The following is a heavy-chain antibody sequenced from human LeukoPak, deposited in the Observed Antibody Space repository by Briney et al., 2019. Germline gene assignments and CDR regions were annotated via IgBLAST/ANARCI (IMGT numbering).Heavy chain of an antibody. CDR3: ARRTYCGGDCYALYFDY. J-gene: IGHJ4*02. CDR1: GYSFTSYW. D-gene: IGHD2-21*02. Sequence: GESLKISCKGSGYSFTSYWIGWVRQMPGKGLEWMGIIYPGDSDTRYSPSFQGQVTISADKSISTAYLQWSSLKASDTAMYYCARRTYCGGDCYALYFDYWGQGTLVTVSS. CDR2: IYPGDSDT. V-gene: IGHV5-51*01.